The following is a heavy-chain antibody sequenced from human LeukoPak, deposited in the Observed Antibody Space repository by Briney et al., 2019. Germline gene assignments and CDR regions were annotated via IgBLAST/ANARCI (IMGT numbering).Heavy chain of an antibody. Sequence: GGSLRLPCAASGFTFSSYAMSWVRQAPGKGLEWVSAISGSGGSTYYADSVKGRFTISRDNSKNTLYLQMNSLRAEDTAVYYCAKGRITMVRGVIFFDYWGQGTLVTVSS. CDR3: AKGRITMVRGVIFFDY. CDR2: ISGSGGST. V-gene: IGHV3-23*01. D-gene: IGHD3-10*01. J-gene: IGHJ4*02. CDR1: GFTFSSYA.